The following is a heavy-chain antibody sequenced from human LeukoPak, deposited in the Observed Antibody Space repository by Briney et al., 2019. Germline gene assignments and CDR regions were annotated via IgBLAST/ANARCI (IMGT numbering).Heavy chain of an antibody. CDR1: GFTVSSNY. CDR2: IYSGGST. V-gene: IGHV3-53*01. D-gene: IGHD5-12*01. Sequence: GGSLRLSCAASGFTVSSNYMSWVRQAPGKGLEWVSVIYSGGSTYYADSVKGRFTISRDNSKNTLYLQMNSLRAEDTAVYYCARDRSGYDSNYFGYWGQGTLVTVSS. J-gene: IGHJ4*02. CDR3: ARDRSGYDSNYFGY.